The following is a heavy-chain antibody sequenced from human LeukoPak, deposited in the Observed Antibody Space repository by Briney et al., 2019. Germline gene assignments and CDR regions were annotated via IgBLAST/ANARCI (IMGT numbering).Heavy chain of an antibody. D-gene: IGHD3-22*01. CDR3: ARGGGYYDSSGYYYVAFDI. J-gene: IGHJ3*02. Sequence: ASVKVSCKASGYTFTSYGISWVRQAPGQGLEGMGWISAYNGNTNYAQKLQGRVTMTTDTSTSTAYMELRSLRSDDTAVYYCARGGGYYDSSGYYYVAFDIWGQGTMVTVSS. CDR1: GYTFTSYG. CDR2: ISAYNGNT. V-gene: IGHV1-18*01.